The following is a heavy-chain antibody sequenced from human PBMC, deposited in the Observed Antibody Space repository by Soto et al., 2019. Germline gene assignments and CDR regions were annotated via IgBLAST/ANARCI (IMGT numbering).Heavy chain of an antibody. CDR2: IYHSGSA. D-gene: IGHD3-10*01. J-gene: IGHJ5*02. V-gene: IGHV4-4*02. CDR1: GDSISSSNW. Sequence: QVQLRESGPGLVKPSGTLSLTCAVSGDSISSSNWWSWVRQPPGKGLEWIGEIYHSGSANYNPSRTSRLTMSVDKSKNQFSLNLTSVTAADTAVYYCARARLGTLFRGFNWLGPWGPGTLVTISS. CDR3: ARARLGTLFRGFNWLGP.